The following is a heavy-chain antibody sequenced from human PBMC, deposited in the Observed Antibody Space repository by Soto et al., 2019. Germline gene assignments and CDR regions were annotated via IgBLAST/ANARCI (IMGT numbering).Heavy chain of an antibody. CDR2: IYYSGST. Sequence: QVQLQESGPGLVKPSETLSLTCTVSGGSISSYYWSWIRQPPGKGLEWIGYIYYSGSTNYNPSLKSRVTISVDTSKNQFSLKLSSVTAADTAVYYCARGMRVTYYDYIWGSYRPNYFDYWGQGTLVTVSS. V-gene: IGHV4-59*01. CDR3: ARGMRVTYYDYIWGSYRPNYFDY. CDR1: GGSISSYY. D-gene: IGHD3-16*02. J-gene: IGHJ4*02.